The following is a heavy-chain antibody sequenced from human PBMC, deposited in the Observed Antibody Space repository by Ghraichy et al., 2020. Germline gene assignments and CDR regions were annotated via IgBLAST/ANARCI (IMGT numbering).Heavy chain of an antibody. Sequence: GESLNISCAASGFTFSSYAMSWVRQAPGKGLEWVSAISGSGGSTYYADSVKGRFTISRDNSKNTLYLQMNSLRAEDTAVYYCTPKLYYYDSSGYFDYWGQGTLVTVSS. V-gene: IGHV3-23*01. J-gene: IGHJ4*02. CDR2: ISGSGGST. CDR1: GFTFSSYA. CDR3: TPKLYYYDSSGYFDY. D-gene: IGHD3-22*01.